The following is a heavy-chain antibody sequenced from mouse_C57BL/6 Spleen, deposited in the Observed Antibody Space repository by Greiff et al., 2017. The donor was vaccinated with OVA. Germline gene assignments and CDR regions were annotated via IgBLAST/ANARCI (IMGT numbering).Heavy chain of an antibody. CDR2: ISSGGDYI. D-gene: IGHD3-1*01. Sequence: DVMLVESGEGLVKPGGSLKLSCAASGFTFSSYAMSWVRQTPEKRLEWVAYISSGGDYIYYADTVKGRFTISRDNARNTLYLQMSSLKSEDTAMYYCTRGALDLNSAWFAYWGQGTLVTVSA. CDR3: TRGALDLNSAWFAY. J-gene: IGHJ3*01. V-gene: IGHV5-9-1*02. CDR1: GFTFSSYA.